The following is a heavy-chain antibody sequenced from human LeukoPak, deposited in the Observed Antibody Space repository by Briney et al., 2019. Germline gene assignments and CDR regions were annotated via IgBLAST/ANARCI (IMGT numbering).Heavy chain of an antibody. V-gene: IGHV4-34*01. CDR3: ARGQYYYGSGSYYRSDFDY. CDR1: GGSFSGYY. CDR2: INHSGST. J-gene: IGHJ4*02. Sequence: SETLSLTCAVYGGSFSGYYWSWIRKPPGKGLDWIGEINHSGSTNYNPSLKSRVTISVDTSKNQFSLKLSSVTAADTAVYYCARGQYYYGSGSYYRSDFDYWGQGTLVTVSS. D-gene: IGHD3-10*01.